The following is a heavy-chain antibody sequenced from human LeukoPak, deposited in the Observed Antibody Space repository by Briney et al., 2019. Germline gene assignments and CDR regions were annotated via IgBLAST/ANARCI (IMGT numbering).Heavy chain of an antibody. D-gene: IGHD5-18*01. J-gene: IGHJ3*02. CDR2: ISTYNGHT. CDR3: ARIGYSYGHDAFDI. Sequence: ASVKVSCKASGYTFTSSGINWVRQAPGQGLEWMGWISTYNGHTIYAQKFQGRVTMTTDTSTSTAYMELRSLRSDDTAVYYCARIGYSYGHDAFDIWGQGTMVTVSS. V-gene: IGHV1-18*01. CDR1: GYTFTSSG.